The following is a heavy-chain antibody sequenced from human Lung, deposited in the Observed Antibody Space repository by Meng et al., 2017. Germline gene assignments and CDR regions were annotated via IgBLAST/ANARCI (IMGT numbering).Heavy chain of an antibody. CDR1: GGSFSTHT. V-gene: IGHV1-69*13. D-gene: IGHD1-14*01. J-gene: IGHJ4*01. Sequence: QVQLGQSGAEVKKPGSSVKVACKTSGGSFSTHTFSWVRQAPGQGLEWMGGLIAVFDKTKAAPRFQDRVTFTADESTSTAYMELSSLTFDDTAVYFCARGRRNEPLFDYWGQAPWSPSPQ. CDR2: LIAVFDKT. CDR3: ARGRRNEPLFDY.